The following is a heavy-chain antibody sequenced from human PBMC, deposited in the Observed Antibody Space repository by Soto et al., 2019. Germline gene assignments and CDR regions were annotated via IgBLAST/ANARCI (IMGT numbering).Heavy chain of an antibody. Sequence: SETLSLTCTVSGGSISSSSNFWGWIRQPPGKGLEWMGSISYSGSIYYNPSLMSRVTMSVATSKNQFSLKLSSVTAADTAVYYCARMHYYGSGAPGRYYYYMDVWGKGTTVTVSS. CDR3: ARMHYYGSGAPGRYYYYMDV. V-gene: IGHV4-39*01. D-gene: IGHD3-10*01. CDR2: ISYSGSI. CDR1: GGSISSSSNF. J-gene: IGHJ6*03.